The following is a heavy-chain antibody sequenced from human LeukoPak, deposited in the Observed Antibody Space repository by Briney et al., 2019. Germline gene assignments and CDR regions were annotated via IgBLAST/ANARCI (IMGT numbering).Heavy chain of an antibody. J-gene: IGHJ4*02. V-gene: IGHV4-4*07. Sequence: PSETLSLACTVSGGSITSYYWTYIRQPAEKGLEWIGRIHTSGSTNYNPSLKSRVTMSVDTSKNQFSLNLSSVTAADTAMYYCAREFSVTSIAARVFDSWGQGTLVTVSS. CDR2: IHTSGST. CDR1: GGSITSYY. CDR3: AREFSVTSIAARVFDS. D-gene: IGHD6-6*01.